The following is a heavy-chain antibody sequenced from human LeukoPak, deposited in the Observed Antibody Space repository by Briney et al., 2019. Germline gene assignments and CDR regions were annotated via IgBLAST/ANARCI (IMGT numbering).Heavy chain of an antibody. J-gene: IGHJ4*02. V-gene: IGHV3-30*02. D-gene: IGHD7-27*01. Sequence: GGSLRLSCAASGFSFSNYGMHWVRQAPAKGLEWVAFIRYDGSNKYYADSVKGRFTISRDNSKNKLYLQVNSLRAEDTAVYYCAKMSSTNWGHFDYWGQGTLVTVSS. CDR3: AKMSSTNWGHFDY. CDR2: IRYDGSNK. CDR1: GFSFSNYG.